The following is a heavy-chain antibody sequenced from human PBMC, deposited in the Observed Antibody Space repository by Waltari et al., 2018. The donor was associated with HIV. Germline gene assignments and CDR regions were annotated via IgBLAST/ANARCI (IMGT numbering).Heavy chain of an antibody. CDR3: ARKTYGSGSDLDYYGMDV. Sequence: GFTVSSNYMSWVRQAPGKGLEWVSVIYSGGSTYYADSVTDRFTISRDNSKNTLYLQMNSLRAEDTAVYYCARKTYGSGSDLDYYGMDVWGQGTTVTVSS. D-gene: IGHD3-10*01. J-gene: IGHJ6*02. V-gene: IGHV3-53*01. CDR2: IYSGGST. CDR1: GFTVSSNY.